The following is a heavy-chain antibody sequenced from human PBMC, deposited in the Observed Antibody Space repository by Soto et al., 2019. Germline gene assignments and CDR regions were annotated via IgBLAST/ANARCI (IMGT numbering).Heavy chain of an antibody. V-gene: IGHV1-46*01. Sequence: QVQVAQSGAEVKRPGASVKVSCWASGYPFTNFYIHWVRQAPGQRLEWMGIINPSGGSTAYAQKFLGRVTMTRDTSTSTVYMEVSSLRSEDTAVYYCARADYYGSSGYHLDYWGQGTLVTVSS. CDR3: ARADYYGSSGYHLDY. J-gene: IGHJ4*02. CDR1: GYPFTNFY. CDR2: INPSGGST. D-gene: IGHD3-22*01.